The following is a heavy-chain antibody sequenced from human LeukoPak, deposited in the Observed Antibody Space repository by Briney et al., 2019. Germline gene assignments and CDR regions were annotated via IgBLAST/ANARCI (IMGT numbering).Heavy chain of an antibody. CDR3: ARVGDSSSGSAAFDY. J-gene: IGHJ4*02. CDR2: IIPILGIA. D-gene: IGHD6-6*01. CDR1: GGTFSSYA. V-gene: IGHV1-69*04. Sequence: ASVKVSCKASGGTFSSYAIRWVRQAPGQGLEWMGRIIPILGIANYAQKFQGRVTITADKSTSTAYMELSSLRSEDTAVYYCARVGDSSSGSAAFDYWGQGTLVTVSS.